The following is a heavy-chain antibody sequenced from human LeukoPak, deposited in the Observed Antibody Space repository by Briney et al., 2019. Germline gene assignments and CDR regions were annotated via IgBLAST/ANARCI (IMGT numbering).Heavy chain of an antibody. CDR2: IFYSGST. CDR1: GDSVSSGFYY. J-gene: IGHJ4*02. D-gene: IGHD4-11*01. Sequence: PSETLSLTCTVSGDSVSSGFYYWSWIRQHPGKGLEWIGYIFYSGSTYYNPSLKSRVTISLDTSKNQLSLMLTSVTAADTAVYYCARARWRGTTVTTDHFDYWGQGTLVTVSS. CDR3: ARARWRGTTVTTDHFDY. V-gene: IGHV4-31*02.